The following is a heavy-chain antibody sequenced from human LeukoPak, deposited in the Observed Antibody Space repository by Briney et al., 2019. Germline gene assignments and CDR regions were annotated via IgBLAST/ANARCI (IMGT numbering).Heavy chain of an antibody. CDR1: GGSFSGYY. J-gene: IGHJ3*02. D-gene: IGHD5-18*01. Sequence: PSETLSLTCAVYGGSFSGYYWSWIRQPPGKGLEWIGEINHSGSTNYNPSLKSRVTISVDTSKNQSSLKLTSVTAADTAVYYCARGYSYGHDAFDIWGQGTMVTVSS. CDR3: ARGYSYGHDAFDI. CDR2: INHSGST. V-gene: IGHV4-34*01.